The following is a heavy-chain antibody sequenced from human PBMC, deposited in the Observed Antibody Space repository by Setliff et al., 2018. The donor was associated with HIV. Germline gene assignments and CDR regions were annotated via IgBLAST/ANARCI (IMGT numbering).Heavy chain of an antibody. CDR1: GYTFTSFY. J-gene: IGHJ3*02. CDR3: ARAPYYDRSGYPGANDAFDI. Sequence: SVKVSCKASGYTFTSFYLHWVRQAPGQGLEWMGIINPSGGSTYYAQKFQGRVTMPWDTSTSTVYMELSSLRSEDTAVYYCARAPYYDRSGYPGANDAFDIWGQGTMVTVSS. CDR2: INPSGGST. V-gene: IGHV1-46*01. D-gene: IGHD3-22*01.